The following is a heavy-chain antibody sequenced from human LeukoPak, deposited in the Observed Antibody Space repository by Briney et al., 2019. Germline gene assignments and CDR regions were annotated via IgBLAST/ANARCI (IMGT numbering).Heavy chain of an antibody. CDR3: ARDRGLYYDSSGPFDY. J-gene: IGHJ4*02. CDR2: ISYGGSNK. D-gene: IGHD3-22*01. V-gene: IGHV3-30-3*01. Sequence: GGSLRLSCAASGFTFSSYAMHWVRQAPGKGLEWVAVISYGGSNKYYAGSVKGRFTISRDNSKNTLYLQMNSLRAEDTAVYYCARDRGLYYDSSGPFDYWGQGTLVTVSS. CDR1: GFTFSSYA.